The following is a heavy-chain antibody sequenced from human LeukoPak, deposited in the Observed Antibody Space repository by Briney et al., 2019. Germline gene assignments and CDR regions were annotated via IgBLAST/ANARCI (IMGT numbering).Heavy chain of an antibody. V-gene: IGHV4-4*07. CDR3: ARNRLNTGFDP. CDR1: GGSISNYY. Sequence: SETLSLTCTVSGGSISNYYWSWIRQPAGKGLEWIGHIYTSGSTNYNPSLKSRVTMSVDTSKNQFSLKLSSVTAADTAVYYCARNRLNTGFDPWGQGTLVTVSS. J-gene: IGHJ5*02. CDR2: IYTSGST. D-gene: IGHD2/OR15-2a*01.